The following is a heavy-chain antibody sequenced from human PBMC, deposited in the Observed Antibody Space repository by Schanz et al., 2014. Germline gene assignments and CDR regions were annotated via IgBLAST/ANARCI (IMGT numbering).Heavy chain of an antibody. CDR3: TKGRTFGR. CDR2: INPSVSNT. CDR1: GYTFTSYY. D-gene: IGHD3-16*01. V-gene: IGHV1-46*01. J-gene: IGHJ4*02. Sequence: QGQLVQSGAEVKKPGASVKVSCEASGYTFTSYYIHWFRQAPGQGLEWMGLINPSVSNTNYAQKFRGRVTMTRDTSTSTAYLELSSLRSGDTAVYYCTKGRTFGRWGQGTLVTVSS.